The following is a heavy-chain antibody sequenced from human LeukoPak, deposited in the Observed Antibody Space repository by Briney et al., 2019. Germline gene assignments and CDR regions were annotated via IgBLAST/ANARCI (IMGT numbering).Heavy chain of an antibody. D-gene: IGHD3-3*01. CDR2: IYYTGST. Sequence: SSETLSLTCTVSGGSISSYHWSWIRQPPGKGLEWVGHIYYTGSTNYNPSLKSRVTISLDTSKNQFSLKLSSVTAADTAVYYCTRSLGVVIHGGMDVWGQGTTVTVSS. CDR3: TRSLGVVIHGGMDV. CDR1: GGSISSYH. J-gene: IGHJ6*02. V-gene: IGHV4-59*01.